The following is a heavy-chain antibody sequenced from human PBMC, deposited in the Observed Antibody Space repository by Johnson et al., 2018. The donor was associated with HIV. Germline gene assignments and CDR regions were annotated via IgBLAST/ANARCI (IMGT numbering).Heavy chain of an antibody. D-gene: IGHD3-3*01. CDR1: GITVNTNY. CDR2: ISWNGGST. Sequence: EQLVESGGGLVQSGGSLRLSCAASGITVNTNYMSWVRRAPGKGLEWVSSISWNGGSTGYADSVKGRFTISRDNAKNSLDLQMNSLRAEDTAVYYCAKGQRSGYPKDAFDIWGRGTIVIVSS. CDR3: AKGQRSGYPKDAFDI. J-gene: IGHJ3*02. V-gene: IGHV3-20*04.